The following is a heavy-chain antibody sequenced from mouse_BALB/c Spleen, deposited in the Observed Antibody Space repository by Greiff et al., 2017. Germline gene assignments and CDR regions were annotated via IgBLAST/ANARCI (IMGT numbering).Heavy chain of an antibody. Sequence: EVQLQQSGPELVKPGASVKISCKASGYTFTDYNMHWVKQSHGKSLEWIGYIYPYNGGTGYNQKFKSKATLTVDNSSSTAYMELRSLTSEDSAVYYCARRGDYEDYFDYWGQGTTLTVSS. D-gene: IGHD1-1*01. CDR3: ARRGDYEDYFDY. CDR2: IYPYNGGT. V-gene: IGHV1S29*02. CDR1: GYTFTDYN. J-gene: IGHJ2*01.